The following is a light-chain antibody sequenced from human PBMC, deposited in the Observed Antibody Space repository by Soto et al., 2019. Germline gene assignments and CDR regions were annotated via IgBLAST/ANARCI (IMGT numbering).Light chain of an antibody. J-gene: IGKJ2*01. CDR3: QQSYNTPYT. CDR2: QTS. Sequence: DIQITQSPSSLSASVGDRVTITCRASQNIDNHLNWYQQKPGKALKVLIFQTSRLQSGVPSRFSGSGSGTDFTLTISSLQPEDFATYSCQQSYNTPYTFGQGTKVDIK. CDR1: QNIDNH. V-gene: IGKV1-39*01.